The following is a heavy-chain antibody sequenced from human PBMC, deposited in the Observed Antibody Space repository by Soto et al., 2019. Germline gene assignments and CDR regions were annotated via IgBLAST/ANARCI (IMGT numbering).Heavy chain of an antibody. CDR1: GYTLTELS. D-gene: IGHD2-15*01. CDR2: FDPEDGET. Sequence: ASVKVSCKVSGYTLTELSMHWVRQAPGEGLEWMGGFDPEDGETIYAQKFQGRVTMTEDTSTDTAYMELSSLRSEDTAVYYCATDPSFFGGFDFDYWGQGTLVTVS. CDR3: ATDPSFFGGFDFDY. V-gene: IGHV1-24*01. J-gene: IGHJ4*02.